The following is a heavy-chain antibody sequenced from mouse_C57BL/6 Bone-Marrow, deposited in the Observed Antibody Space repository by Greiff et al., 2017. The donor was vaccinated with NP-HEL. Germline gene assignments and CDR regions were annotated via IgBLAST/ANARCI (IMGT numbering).Heavy chain of an antibody. Sequence: EVKLVESEGGLVQPGSSMKLSCTASGFTFSDYYMAWVRQVPEKGLEWVANINYDGSSTYYLDSLKSRFIISRDNAKNILYLQMSRLKSEDTATYDCARDGAYFDYWGQGTTLTVSS. CDR3: ARDGAYFDY. CDR2: INYDGSST. CDR1: GFTFSDYY. V-gene: IGHV5-16*01. J-gene: IGHJ2*01.